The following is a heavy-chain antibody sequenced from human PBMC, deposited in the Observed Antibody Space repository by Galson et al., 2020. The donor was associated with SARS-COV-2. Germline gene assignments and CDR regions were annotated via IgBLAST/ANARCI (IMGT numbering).Heavy chain of an antibody. CDR2: IRQDEGEK. V-gene: IGHV3-7*01. CDR1: GFTFSSYW. J-gene: IGHJ4*02. D-gene: IGHD4-17*01. Sequence: PGGSLRLSCAASGFTFSSYWMTWVRQAPEKGLEWVANIRQDEGEKFYADSVKGRFTISRDNARNSVYLQMNSLRADDTAVYYCATDGGYFRLDYWGQGAQVTVSS. CDR3: ATDGGYFRLDY.